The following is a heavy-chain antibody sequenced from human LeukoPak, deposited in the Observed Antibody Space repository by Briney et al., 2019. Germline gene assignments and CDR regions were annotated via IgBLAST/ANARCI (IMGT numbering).Heavy chain of an antibody. Sequence: GASVKVSCKASGGTFSSYAISWVRQAPGQGLEWMGGIIPIFGTANYAQKFQGRVTITADESTSTAYMELSSLRADDTAVYYCAKLGSSGHPGAFDIWGQGTMVTVSS. V-gene: IGHV1-69*13. CDR3: AKLGSSGHPGAFDI. CDR2: IIPIFGTA. CDR1: GGTFSSYA. D-gene: IGHD3-22*01. J-gene: IGHJ3*02.